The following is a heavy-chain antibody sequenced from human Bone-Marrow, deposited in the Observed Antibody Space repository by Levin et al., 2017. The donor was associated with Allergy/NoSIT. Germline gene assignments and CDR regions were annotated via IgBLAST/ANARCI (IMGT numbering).Heavy chain of an antibody. D-gene: IGHD6-19*01. J-gene: IGHJ4*02. V-gene: IGHV3-48*02. Sequence: TGGSLRLSCAASGFTFSTSSMTWVRQAPGKGLEWLSYIHSSSTVIFYADSVKGRFTVSRDNARNSLYLQISSLRDEDTAIYYCAAGFGSAWFNYWGQGTLVTVSS. CDR1: GFTFSTSS. CDR3: AAGFGSAWFNY. CDR2: IHSSSTVI.